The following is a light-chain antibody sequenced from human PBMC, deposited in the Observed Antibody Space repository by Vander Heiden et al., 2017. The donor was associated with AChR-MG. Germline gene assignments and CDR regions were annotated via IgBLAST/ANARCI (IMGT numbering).Light chain of an antibody. CDR2: DTS. V-gene: IGKV3-11*01. J-gene: IGKJ1*01. Sequence: EVVLTQSPATLSLSPGERATLSCRASQSVSSYLAWYQQKPGQAPRLLIYDTSNRATGIPARFSGSGSGTDFTLTITRLEPEDFAVYYCQQRTSWPTFGQGTRVEIK. CDR3: QQRTSWPT. CDR1: QSVSSY.